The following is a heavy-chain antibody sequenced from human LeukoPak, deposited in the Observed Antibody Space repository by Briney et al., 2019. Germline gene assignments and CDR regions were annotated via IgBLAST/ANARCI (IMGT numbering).Heavy chain of an antibody. CDR2: INKDGGEK. CDR1: GFTFSSYW. CDR3: ARRDSGGYCFDY. J-gene: IGHJ4*02. V-gene: IGHV3-7*01. D-gene: IGHD3-22*01. Sequence: GGSLRLSCAASGFTFSSYWMSWVRQAPGKGLEWVANINKDGGEKYYVDSVKGRFTISRDNAKNSLYLQMNSLRAEDTAVYYCARRDSGGYCFDYWGQGTLVTVSS.